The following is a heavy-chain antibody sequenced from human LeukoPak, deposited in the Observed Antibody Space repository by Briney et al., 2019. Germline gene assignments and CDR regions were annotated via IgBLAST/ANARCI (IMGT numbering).Heavy chain of an antibody. CDR2: ISYDGSNK. CDR3: ARESLTWGAITMVRGVKRGYFDY. J-gene: IGHJ4*02. V-gene: IGHV3-30-3*01. Sequence: AGGSLRLSCAASGFTFSSYAMHWVRQAPGKGLEWVAVISYDGSNKYYADSVKGRFTISRDNSKNTLYLQMNSLRAEDTAVYYCARESLTWGAITMVRGVKRGYFDYWGQGTLVTVSS. CDR1: GFTFSSYA. D-gene: IGHD3-10*01.